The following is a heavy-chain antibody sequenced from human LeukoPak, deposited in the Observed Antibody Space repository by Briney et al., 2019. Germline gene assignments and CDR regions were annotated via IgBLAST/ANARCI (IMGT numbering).Heavy chain of an antibody. CDR2: INSDGYSI. CDR3: ARVHGVTPSY. CDR1: GFTFSSYW. V-gene: IGHV3-74*03. D-gene: IGHD2-21*02. Sequence: QSGGSLRLSCAASGFTFSSYWMHWVRQAPGKGLVWVARINSDGYSITYADSVKGRFTISRDNAKKTLYLQMSSLRAEDTAVYYCARVHGVTPSYWGQGTLVTVSS. J-gene: IGHJ4*02.